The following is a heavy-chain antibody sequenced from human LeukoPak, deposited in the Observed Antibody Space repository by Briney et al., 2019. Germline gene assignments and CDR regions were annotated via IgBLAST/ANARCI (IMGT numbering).Heavy chain of an antibody. Sequence: ASVRVSCKASGYTFTVYYMHWVRQAPGQGLEWMGWINANSGGTNYAQNFQGRVTMTRDTSITTAYMELSRLRSDDTAVYYCARDPAQNIAVAADFDYWGQGTLVTVSS. J-gene: IGHJ4*02. V-gene: IGHV1-2*02. CDR1: GYTFTVYY. D-gene: IGHD6-19*01. CDR3: ARDPAQNIAVAADFDY. CDR2: INANSGGT.